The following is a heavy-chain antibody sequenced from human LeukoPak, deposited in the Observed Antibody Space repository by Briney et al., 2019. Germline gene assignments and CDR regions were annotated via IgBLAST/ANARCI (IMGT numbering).Heavy chain of an antibody. J-gene: IGHJ4*02. Sequence: GGSLRLSCAASGFTFSLYYMGWVRQTPGKGLEWVANIKEDGSATFCVDSVKGRYTNSRVNAKTSVYLEVDTLRAEGRAVDYGARHRYVYFDFWGQGTLVNVSS. CDR3: ARHRYVYFDF. CDR2: IKEDGSAT. D-gene: IGHD3-10*02. V-gene: IGHV3-7*01. CDR1: GFTFSLYY.